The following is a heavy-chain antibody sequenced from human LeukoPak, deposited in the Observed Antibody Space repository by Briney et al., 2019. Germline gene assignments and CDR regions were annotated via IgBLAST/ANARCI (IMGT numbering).Heavy chain of an antibody. Sequence: KTSETLSLTCTVSGGSISSSSYYWGWIRQPPGKGLEWIGSIYYSGSTYYNPSLKSRVTISVDTSKNQFSLKLSSVTAADTAVYYCARGQYNWNFNYWGQGTLVTVSS. J-gene: IGHJ4*02. CDR3: ARGQYNWNFNY. CDR2: IYYSGST. CDR1: GGSISSSSYY. V-gene: IGHV4-39*07. D-gene: IGHD1-20*01.